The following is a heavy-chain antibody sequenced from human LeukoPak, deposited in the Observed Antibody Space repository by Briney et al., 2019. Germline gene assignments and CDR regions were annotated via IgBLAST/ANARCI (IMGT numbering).Heavy chain of an antibody. Sequence: ASVKVSCKASGYTFTGYYIHWARQAPGQGLEWMGRINPNTGGTDYAQKIQGGVTMTRDTSITTAYMELSRLTSDDTAIYYCAKVPPSITAAGNWLGPWGQGALVTVSS. CDR3: AKVPPSITAAGNWLGP. CDR2: INPNTGGT. CDR1: GYTFTGYY. D-gene: IGHD6-13*01. V-gene: IGHV1-2*06. J-gene: IGHJ5*02.